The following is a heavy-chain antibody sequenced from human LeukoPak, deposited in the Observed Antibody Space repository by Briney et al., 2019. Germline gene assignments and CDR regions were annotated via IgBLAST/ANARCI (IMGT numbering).Heavy chain of an antibody. CDR1: GFTFSNFA. CDR2: ISSSSGYI. CDR3: ARGASSSASWFDP. D-gene: IGHD6-13*01. J-gene: IGHJ5*02. Sequence: PGGSLRLSCVASGFTFSNFAMSWVRQAPGKGLEWVSSISSSSGYINYADSLKGRFTISRDNAKNSLFLQMNSLRAEDTAVYYCARGASSSASWFDPWGQGTLVTVSS. V-gene: IGHV3-21*01.